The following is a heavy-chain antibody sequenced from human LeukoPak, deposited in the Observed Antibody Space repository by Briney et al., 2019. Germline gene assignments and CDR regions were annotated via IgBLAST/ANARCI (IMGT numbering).Heavy chain of an antibody. Sequence: GGSLRLSCAASGFTVSSSYMSWVRQAPGKGLEWVSVIYSGGSTYYADSVKGRFTISRDNSKNTLYLQMNSLRAEDTAVYYCARESDKAAAGVFDYWGQGTLVTVSS. D-gene: IGHD6-13*01. V-gene: IGHV3-66*02. CDR2: IYSGGST. CDR3: ARESDKAAAGVFDY. J-gene: IGHJ4*02. CDR1: GFTVSSSY.